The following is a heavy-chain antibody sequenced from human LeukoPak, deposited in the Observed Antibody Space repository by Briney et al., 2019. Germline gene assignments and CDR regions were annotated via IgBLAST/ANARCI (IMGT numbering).Heavy chain of an antibody. V-gene: IGHV3-11*04. Sequence: GGSLRLSCAASGFIFSDYYMGWIRQAPGRGLEWISYITDNGYKIYYTDSVKGRFTMSRDNAKKSLYLQMNSLRAEDTAVYYCTRAKFDVSGYYYRGFDIWGQGTMVTVSS. CDR1: GFIFSDYY. J-gene: IGHJ3*02. CDR2: ITDNGYKI. CDR3: TRAKFDVSGYYYRGFDI. D-gene: IGHD3-22*01.